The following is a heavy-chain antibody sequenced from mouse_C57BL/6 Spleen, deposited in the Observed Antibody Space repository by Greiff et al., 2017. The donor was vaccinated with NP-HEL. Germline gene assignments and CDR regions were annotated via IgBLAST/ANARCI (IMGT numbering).Heavy chain of an antibody. CDR3: AREGYYDYFYYAMDY. D-gene: IGHD2-4*01. CDR2: IYPGDGDT. CDR1: GYAFSSYW. Sequence: VQLQQSGAELVKPGASVKISCKASGYAFSSYWMNWVKQRPGKGLEWIGQIYPGDGDTNYNGKFKGKATLTADKSSSTAYMQLSSLTSEDSAVYFCAREGYYDYFYYAMDYWGQGTSVTVSS. J-gene: IGHJ4*01. V-gene: IGHV1-80*01.